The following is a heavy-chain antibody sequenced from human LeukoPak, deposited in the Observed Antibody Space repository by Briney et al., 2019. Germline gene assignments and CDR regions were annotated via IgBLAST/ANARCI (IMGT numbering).Heavy chain of an antibody. CDR3: ARESWHQRAFDI. J-gene: IGHJ3*02. D-gene: IGHD5-24*01. CDR2: FISGGSTI. CDR1: GFTFSSSE. V-gene: IGHV3-48*03. Sequence: GGTLRLSCAVSGFTFSSSEMNWGLHAPGKGLQGLAYFISGGSTIYYADSVKGRFTISRDNDKNSFYLQMNSLRAEDTAVYYCARESWHQRAFDIWGRGTMVTVS.